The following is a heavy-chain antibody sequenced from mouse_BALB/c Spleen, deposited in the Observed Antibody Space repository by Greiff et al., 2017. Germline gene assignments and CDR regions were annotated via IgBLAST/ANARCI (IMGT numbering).Heavy chain of an antibody. V-gene: IGHV2-9*02. CDR2: IWAGGST. Sequence: QVQLKESGPGLVAPSQSLSITCTVSGFSLTSYGVHWVRQPPGKGLEWLGVIWAGGSTNYNSALMSRLSISKDNSKSQVFLKMNSLQADDTAIYYCAKNMITTLYAMDYWGQGTSVTVSS. D-gene: IGHD2-4*01. J-gene: IGHJ4*01. CDR1: GFSLTSYG. CDR3: AKNMITTLYAMDY.